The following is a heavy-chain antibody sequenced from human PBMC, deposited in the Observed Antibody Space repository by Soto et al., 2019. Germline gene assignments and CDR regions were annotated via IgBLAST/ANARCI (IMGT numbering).Heavy chain of an antibody. CDR2: IYYSGET. V-gene: IGHV4-39*01. CDR1: GDSISDKSFY. D-gene: IGHD3-3*01. J-gene: IGHJ4*02. CDR3: ARRGDLWSGYEIDY. Sequence: LSLTCDVSGDSISDKSFYWGWIRQPPGKGLEWIGSIYYSGETYYNLSLKSRVTISADSSKNKISLKVNSVTAADTAVYYCARRGDLWSGYEIDYWGQGVLVTVSS.